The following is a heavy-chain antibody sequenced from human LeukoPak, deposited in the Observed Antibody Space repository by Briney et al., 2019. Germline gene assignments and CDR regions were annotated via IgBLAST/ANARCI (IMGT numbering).Heavy chain of an antibody. CDR3: ARASGRIVAGVLDY. D-gene: IGHD3-22*01. CDR1: GFTFSSYA. Sequence: GGSLRLSCEASGFTFSSYAMHWVRQAPGKGLEYVSTISSNGGITDYANSVKGRFTISRDNSENTLYLQMGSLRVEDMAVYYCARASGRIVAGVLDYWGQGTLVTVSS. V-gene: IGHV3-64*01. J-gene: IGHJ4*02. CDR2: ISSNGGIT.